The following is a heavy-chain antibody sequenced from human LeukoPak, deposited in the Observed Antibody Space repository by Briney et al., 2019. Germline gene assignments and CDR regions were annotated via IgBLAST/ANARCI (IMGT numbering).Heavy chain of an antibody. V-gene: IGHV3-23*01. CDR1: GFTFSSYA. Sequence: PGGSLRLSCAASGFTFSSYAMSWVRQAPGKGLEWVSAISGSGGSTYYADSVKGRFTISRDNAESSLYLQMNTLRAEDTAVYYCAGGSYSVFDYWGQGTLVTVSS. CDR3: AGGSYSVFDY. D-gene: IGHD1-26*01. CDR2: ISGSGGST. J-gene: IGHJ4*02.